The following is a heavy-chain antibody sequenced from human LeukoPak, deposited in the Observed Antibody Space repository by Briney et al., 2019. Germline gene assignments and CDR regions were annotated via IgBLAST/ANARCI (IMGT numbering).Heavy chain of an antibody. CDR3: ATVYSGSRIVDY. D-gene: IGHD1-26*01. V-gene: IGHV1-24*01. J-gene: IGHJ4*02. Sequence: GASVTVSCKVSGYTLTELSMHWVRQAPGKGLEWMGGFDPEDGETIYAQKFQGRVTMTEDTSTDTAYMELSSLRSEDTAVYYCATVYSGSRIVDYWGQGTLVTVSS. CDR2: FDPEDGET. CDR1: GYTLTELS.